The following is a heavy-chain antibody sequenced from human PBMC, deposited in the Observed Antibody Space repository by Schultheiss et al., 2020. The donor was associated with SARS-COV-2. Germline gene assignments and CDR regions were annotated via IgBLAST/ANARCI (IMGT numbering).Heavy chain of an antibody. CDR1: GGSFSGYS. D-gene: IGHD3-3*01. V-gene: IGHV4-34*01. Sequence: SETLSLTCAVYGGSFSGYSWSWIRRPPGKGLGWIGEINHSGSTNYNPSLKSRVTISVDTSKNQSSLKLSSVTAADTAVYYCAISPTARITIFGVVTYFDYWGQGTLVTVSS. CDR3: AISPTARITIFGVVTYFDY. J-gene: IGHJ4*02. CDR2: INHSGST.